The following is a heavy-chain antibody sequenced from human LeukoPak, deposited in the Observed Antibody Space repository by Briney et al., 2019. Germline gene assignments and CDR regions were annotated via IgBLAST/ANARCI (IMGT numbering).Heavy chain of an antibody. CDR2: INPNSGGT. CDR1: GYTFTGYY. J-gene: IGHJ4*02. Sequence: ASVKVSFKASGYTFTGYYMHCVRQAPGQGLEWMGWINPNSGGTNYAQKFQGRVTMTRDTSISTAYMELSRLRSDDTAVYYCARDLQQWLANTDYWGQGTLVTVSS. V-gene: IGHV1-2*02. D-gene: IGHD6-19*01. CDR3: ARDLQQWLANTDY.